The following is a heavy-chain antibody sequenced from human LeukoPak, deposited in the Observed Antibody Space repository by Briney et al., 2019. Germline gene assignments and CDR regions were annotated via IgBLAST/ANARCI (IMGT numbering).Heavy chain of an antibody. CDR1: GFTFSTYW. CDR2: TDSDGSST. Sequence: GGSLRLSCAVSGFTFSTYWMHWVRQAPGKGLVWVSRTDSDGSSTTYADSVKGRFTISRDNAKNTLYLQMNSLRAEDTAVYYCARGGWYPDYWGQGTLVTVSS. CDR3: ARGGWYPDY. V-gene: IGHV3-74*01. J-gene: IGHJ4*02. D-gene: IGHD6-19*01.